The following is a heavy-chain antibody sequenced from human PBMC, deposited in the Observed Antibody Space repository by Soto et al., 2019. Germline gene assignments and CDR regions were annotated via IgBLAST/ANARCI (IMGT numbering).Heavy chain of an antibody. CDR1: GYTFTSFA. J-gene: IGHJ4*02. V-gene: IGHV1-3*01. D-gene: IGHD5-12*01. CDR2: INADNGNT. CDR3: SREVVSGYDFGY. Sequence: QVQLVQSGAEVKKPGASVTVSCKASGYTFTSFAIHWVRQAPGHRPEWMGWINADNGNTKYSQRFQGRVTFARDTSAHPAYMQVRSARSEDTAVYFCSREVVSGYDFGYWVQGTLVTVSS.